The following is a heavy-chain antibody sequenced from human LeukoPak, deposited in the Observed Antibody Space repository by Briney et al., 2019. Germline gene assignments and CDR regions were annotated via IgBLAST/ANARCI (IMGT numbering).Heavy chain of an antibody. Sequence: GGSLRLSCAASGFTFSSYSMNWVRQAPGKGLEWVSAISGSGGSTYYADSVKGRFTISRDNSKNTLYLQMNSLRAEDTAVYYCAKGFVVVPAATLDAFDIWGQGTMVTVSS. CDR1: GFTFSSYS. J-gene: IGHJ3*02. CDR3: AKGFVVVPAATLDAFDI. CDR2: ISGSGGST. D-gene: IGHD2-2*01. V-gene: IGHV3-23*01.